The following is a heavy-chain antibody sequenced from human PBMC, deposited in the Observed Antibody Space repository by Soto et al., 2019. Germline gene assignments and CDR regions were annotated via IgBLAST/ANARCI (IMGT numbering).Heavy chain of an antibody. D-gene: IGHD5-18*01. CDR2: ISSSSSSI. CDR1: GFTFSSYS. CDR3: TSQRIQLWYRLDY. Sequence: EVQLVESGGGLVQPGGSLRLSCAASGFTFSSYSMNWVRQAPGKGLEWVSYISSSSSSIYYAYSVKGRFSIARDNAKNALYLQMNTLSDEDTAVYYRTSQRIQLWYRLDYWGQGTLVTVSS. J-gene: IGHJ4*02. V-gene: IGHV3-48*02.